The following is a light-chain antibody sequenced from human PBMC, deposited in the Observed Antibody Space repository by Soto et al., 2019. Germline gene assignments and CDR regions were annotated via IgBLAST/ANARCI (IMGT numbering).Light chain of an antibody. Sequence: EIVMTQSPATLSLSPGERATLSCRASQSVSSSYLSWYQQKPGQSPRLLIYAASTRATGIPARFSGSGSGTDFTLTISSLQPEDFAVYYCQQDDNLPYTFGQGTKLEIK. CDR3: QQDDNLPYT. V-gene: IGKV3D-7*01. CDR2: AAS. CDR1: QSVSSSY. J-gene: IGKJ2*01.